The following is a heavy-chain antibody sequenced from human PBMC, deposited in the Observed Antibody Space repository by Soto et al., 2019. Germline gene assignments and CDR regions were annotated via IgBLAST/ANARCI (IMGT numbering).Heavy chain of an antibody. CDR2: TYSGDTT. D-gene: IGHD1-1*01. CDR1: GFTVSNNY. Sequence: EVQLVESGGGLVQPGGSLRLSCVVSGFTVSNNYISWVRQAPGKGLEWVSVTYSGDTTYYADSVKGRFTVSRDISKNTLYLQMNSLRAEDTAVFYCARFAFNSRSDFWGQGTLVTVSS. V-gene: IGHV3-66*01. CDR3: ARFAFNSRSDF. J-gene: IGHJ4*02.